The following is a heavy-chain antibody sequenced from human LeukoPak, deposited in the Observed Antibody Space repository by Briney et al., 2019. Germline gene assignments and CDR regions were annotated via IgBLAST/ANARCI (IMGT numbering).Heavy chain of an antibody. D-gene: IGHD3-16*01. J-gene: IGHJ5*02. CDR2: IISMLGIA. Sequence: SVKVSCQASGCTFSSYAISWVRQAAGQGLEWMGRIISMLGIANYAQKFQGRVMITADKSMSTSYMELSSLSSEDTPVRKCARGLWASVIVLGFDPWGQGTLVTVSS. V-gene: IGHV1-69*04. CDR1: GCTFSSYA. CDR3: ARGLWASVIVLGFDP.